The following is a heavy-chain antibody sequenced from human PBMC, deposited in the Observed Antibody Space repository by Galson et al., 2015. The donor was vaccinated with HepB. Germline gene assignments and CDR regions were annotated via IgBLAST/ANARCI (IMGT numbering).Heavy chain of an antibody. J-gene: IGHJ6*02. CDR3: ARDRGYCNRITCYNSMYV. V-gene: IGHV1-69*04. CDR1: GGAFSNNG. CDR2: IISILDIT. D-gene: IGHD2/OR15-2a*01. Sequence: SVKVSCKASGGAFSNNGINWVRQAPGQGPEWMGRIISILDITTYAQKFEGRVTFTADKSTGTVYLELSSLRSDDTAVYYCARDRGYCNRITCYNSMYVWGQGTTVTVSS.